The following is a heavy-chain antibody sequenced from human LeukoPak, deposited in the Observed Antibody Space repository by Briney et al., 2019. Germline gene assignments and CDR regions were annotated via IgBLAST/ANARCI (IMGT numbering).Heavy chain of an antibody. J-gene: IGHJ4*02. CDR2: INHSGST. CDR3: ARATDYATIPYFDY. V-gene: IGHV4-34*01. Sequence: SETLSLTCAVYGGSFSGYYWSWIRQPPGKGLEWIGEINHSGSTNYNPSLESRVTISVDTSKNQFSLKLSSVTAADTAVYYCARATDYATIPYFDYWGQGTLVTVSS. D-gene: IGHD4-17*01. CDR1: GGSFSGYY.